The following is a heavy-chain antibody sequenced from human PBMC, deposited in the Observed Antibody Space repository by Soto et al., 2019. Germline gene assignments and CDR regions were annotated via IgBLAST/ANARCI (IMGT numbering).Heavy chain of an antibody. D-gene: IGHD3-10*01. CDR2: INHGGIT. J-gene: IGHJ4*02. CDR3: ATYYGSGGFFY. CDR1: GGSFNDYY. Sequence: ASETLSLTCAVYGGSFNDYYWSWIRQSPGKGLEWIGEINHGGITNYNPSLKSRVTISVDTSKNQLSLKVNSVTAADTAVYYCATYYGSGGFFYWGQGALVTVSS. V-gene: IGHV4-34*01.